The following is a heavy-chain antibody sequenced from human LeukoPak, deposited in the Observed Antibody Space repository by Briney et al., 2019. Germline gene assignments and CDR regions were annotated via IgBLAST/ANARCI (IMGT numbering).Heavy chain of an antibody. CDR1: GGSISPLY. CDR2: IYYSGTT. J-gene: IGHJ4*02. V-gene: IGHV4-59*11. D-gene: IGHD3-10*01. Sequence: SETLSLTCTVSGGSISPLYWSWIRQPPGKGLEFIGYIYYSGTTNYNPSLKSRVTLSVDTSKNQFSLKLSSVTAADTAVYYCARGGVAAKYYFDSWGQGTLVTVSS. CDR3: ARGGVAAKYYFDS.